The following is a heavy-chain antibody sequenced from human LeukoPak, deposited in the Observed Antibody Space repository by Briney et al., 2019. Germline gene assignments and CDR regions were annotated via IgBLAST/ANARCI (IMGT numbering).Heavy chain of an antibody. V-gene: IGHV3-23*01. CDR2: ISSSGVDT. Sequence: GGTLRLSCAASGFSFSSYAMSWVRQAPGKGLEWVSAISSSGVDTYYAGSVKGRFTISRDNSRKTLYLQVTSLRAEDTAIYYCAKLNPDFADSEIRLCGQGTLLTVSS. D-gene: IGHD3-3*01. CDR3: AKLNPDFADSEIRL. CDR1: GFSFSSYA. J-gene: IGHJ1*01.